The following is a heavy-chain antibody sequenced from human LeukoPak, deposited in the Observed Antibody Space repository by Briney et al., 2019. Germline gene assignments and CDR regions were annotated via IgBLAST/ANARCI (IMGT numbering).Heavy chain of an antibody. CDR2: IHYSGSS. Sequence: SQTLSLTCTVSGGSINSGDYYWSWIRQHPQKGLEWIGYIHYSGSSYYNPSLRSRVSISVDTSKNHFSLKLSSVTAADTAVYFCARFFYSTSGSYPSYFDYWGQGTLVTVSS. CDR3: ARFFYSTSGSYPSYFDY. J-gene: IGHJ4*02. D-gene: IGHD3-10*01. V-gene: IGHV4-31*03. CDR1: GGSINSGDYY.